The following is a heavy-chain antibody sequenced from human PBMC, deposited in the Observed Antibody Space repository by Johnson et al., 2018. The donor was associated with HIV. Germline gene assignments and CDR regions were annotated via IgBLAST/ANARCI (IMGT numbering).Heavy chain of an antibody. CDR1: GFTFSSYA. CDR3: AKVGSSGYYYDAFDI. CDR2: ISYDGSNK. D-gene: IGHD3-22*01. Sequence: QLVESGGVVVQPGGSLRLSCAASGFTFSSYAMHWVRQAPGKGLEWVAVISYDGSNKYYADSVKGRFTISRDNSKNTLYLQMNSLRAEDTAVYYCAKVGSSGYYYDAFDIWGQGTMVTVSS. V-gene: IGHV3-30-3*01. J-gene: IGHJ3*02.